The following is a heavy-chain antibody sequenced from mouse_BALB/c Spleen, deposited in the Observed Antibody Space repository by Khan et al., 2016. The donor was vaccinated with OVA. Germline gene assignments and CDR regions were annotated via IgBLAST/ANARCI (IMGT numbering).Heavy chain of an antibody. D-gene: IGHD1-1*01. CDR3: ARLAYYYKSEVFAY. J-gene: IGHJ3*01. Sequence: EVELVESGGDLVKPGGSLKLSCEASGFTFSTYGMSWVRQTPDKRLEWVATISSGGHYTYYPDSVKGRFTISRDNAKNSLYLQMTSLKSEDTAIYYCARLAYYYKSEVFAYWGRGTLVTVSA. CDR1: GFTFSTYG. V-gene: IGHV5-6*01. CDR2: ISSGGHYT.